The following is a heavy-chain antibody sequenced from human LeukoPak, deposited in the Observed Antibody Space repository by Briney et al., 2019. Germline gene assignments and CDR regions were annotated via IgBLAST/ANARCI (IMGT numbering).Heavy chain of an antibody. CDR3: AKDYRPHDFWSGLVDY. V-gene: IGHV3-30*18. J-gene: IGHJ4*02. CDR2: RSYDGSNK. CDR1: GDTFSSYG. D-gene: IGHD3-3*01. Sequence: PGGSLRLFCAASGDTFSSYGMHWVRQAPGKGLEWVAVRSYDGSNKYYADSVKGRCTISRDNSKNTLYLQMNSLRAEDTAVYYCAKDYRPHDFWSGLVDYWGQGTLVTVSS.